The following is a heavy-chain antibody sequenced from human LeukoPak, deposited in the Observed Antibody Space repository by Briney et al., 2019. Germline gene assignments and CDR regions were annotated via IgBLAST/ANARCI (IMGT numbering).Heavy chain of an antibody. CDR3: ARVGRFGELFPPDY. Sequence: ASVKVSCKASGYTFTGYYMHWVRQAPGQGLEWMGWINPNSGGTNYAQKFQGRVTMTRDTSISTAYMELSRLRSDDAAVYYCARVGRFGELFPPDYWGQGTMVTVSS. V-gene: IGHV1-2*02. D-gene: IGHD3-10*01. CDR1: GYTFTGYY. CDR2: INPNSGGT. J-gene: IGHJ4*02.